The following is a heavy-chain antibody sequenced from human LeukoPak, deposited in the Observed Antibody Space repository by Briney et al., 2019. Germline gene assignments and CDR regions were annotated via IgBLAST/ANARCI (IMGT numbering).Heavy chain of an antibody. J-gene: IGHJ4*02. V-gene: IGHV3-23*01. D-gene: IGHD1-7*01. CDR1: GFTFSSYV. CDR3: ARRNYYLDY. Sequence: GGSLRLSCVVSGFTFSSYVMSWVRQAPGKGLEWVSAISGSGDSTYYADSVKGRFTISRDKSKSTLFLQMNSLRAEDAAVYYCARRNYYLDYWGQGTLVTVSS. CDR2: ISGSGDST.